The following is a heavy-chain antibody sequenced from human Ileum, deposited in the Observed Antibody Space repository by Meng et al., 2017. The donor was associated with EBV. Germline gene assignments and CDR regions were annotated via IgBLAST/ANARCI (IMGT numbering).Heavy chain of an antibody. D-gene: IGHD1-26*01. Sequence: QVQLKQSGPGLVGPSETLSPTCTVSGASVTSSGYYWSWLRQSPGKGLEWLGYVNYNGDSTYNPSLKSRVTIFIDTSKKQFYLNLTSATAADTAIYYCARDLRVGGAFDYWGQGTLVTVSS. CDR2: VNYNGDS. CDR1: GASVTSSGYY. CDR3: ARDLRVGGAFDY. V-gene: IGHV4-61*08. J-gene: IGHJ4*02.